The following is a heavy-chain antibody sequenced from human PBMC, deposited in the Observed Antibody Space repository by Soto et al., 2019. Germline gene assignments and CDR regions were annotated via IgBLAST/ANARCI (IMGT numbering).Heavy chain of an antibody. Sequence: TSETLSLTCAVSGGSISSSNWWSWIRQPPGKGLEWIGYIYYSGSTFYNPSLKSRLTISVDTSKNQFSLKLSSVTAADTAVYYCARERPDGARLDPWGQGTLVTVSS. CDR3: ARERPDGARLDP. D-gene: IGHD6-6*01. V-gene: IGHV4-30-4*01. CDR2: IYYSGST. CDR1: GGSISSSNW. J-gene: IGHJ5*02.